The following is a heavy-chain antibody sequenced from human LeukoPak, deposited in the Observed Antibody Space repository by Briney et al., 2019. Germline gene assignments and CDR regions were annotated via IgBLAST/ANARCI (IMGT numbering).Heavy chain of an antibody. CDR2: TRNKANSYTT. V-gene: IGHV3-72*01. CDR3: ARGTYYGSGSHIDY. J-gene: IGHJ4*02. D-gene: IGHD3-10*01. CDR1: GFTFSDHY. Sequence: GGSLRLSCAASGFTFSDHYMDWVRQAPGKGLEWVGRTRNKANSYTTEYAASVKGRFTISRDDSKNSLCLQMNSLKTEDTAVYYCARGTYYGSGSHIDYWGQGTLVTVSS.